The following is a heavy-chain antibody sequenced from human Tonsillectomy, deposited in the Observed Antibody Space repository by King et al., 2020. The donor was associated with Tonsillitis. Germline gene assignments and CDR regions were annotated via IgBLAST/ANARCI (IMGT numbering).Heavy chain of an antibody. CDR3: VKDLSRAFTYVRLNWFDP. V-gene: IGHV3-64D*06. D-gene: IGHD3-10*02. CDR1: GFTFNTYA. J-gene: IGHJ5*02. Sequence: VQLVESGGGLVQPGGSLRLSCSASGFTFNTYAMHWVRQAPGKGPQYVSFISANGGSTYYADSVKGRFSISRDNSKSTLFLQMSSLRVEDTAVYYCVKDLSRAFTYVRLNWFDPWGQGTLVTVSS. CDR2: ISANGGST.